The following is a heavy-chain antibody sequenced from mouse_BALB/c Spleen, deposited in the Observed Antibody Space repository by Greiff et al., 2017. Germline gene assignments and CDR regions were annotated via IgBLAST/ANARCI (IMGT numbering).Heavy chain of an antibody. CDR1: GFSLTSYG. Sequence: QVQLKESGPGLVAPSQSLSITCTVSGFSLTSYGVHWVRQPPGKGLEWLGVIWAGGSTNYNSALMSRLSISKDNSKSQVFLKMNSLQTDDTAMYYCAGGYYRYEAWFAYWGQGTLVTVSA. CDR3: AGGYYRYEAWFAY. D-gene: IGHD2-14*01. V-gene: IGHV2-9*02. J-gene: IGHJ3*01. CDR2: IWAGGST.